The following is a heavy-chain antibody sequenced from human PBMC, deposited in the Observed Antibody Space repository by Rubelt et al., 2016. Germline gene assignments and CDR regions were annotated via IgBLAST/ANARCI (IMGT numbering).Heavy chain of an antibody. D-gene: IGHD6-13*01. Sequence: QVQLQQWGAGLLKPSETLSLTCAVYGGSFSGYYWSWIRQPPGKGLEWIGEINHSGSTNYNPSLKSRVTISVDTSKNQFSLKLSAVTAADTAVYYCARVRRIAAAGTPPLGWFDPWGQGTLVTVSS. CDR3: ARVRRIAAAGTPPLGWFDP. CDR2: INHSGST. V-gene: IGHV4-34*01. CDR1: GGSFSGYY. J-gene: IGHJ5*02.